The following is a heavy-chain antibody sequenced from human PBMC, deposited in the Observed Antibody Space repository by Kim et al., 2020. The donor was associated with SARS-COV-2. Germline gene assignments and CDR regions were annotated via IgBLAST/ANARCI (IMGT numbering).Heavy chain of an antibody. CDR2: IYYSGST. J-gene: IGHJ3*02. Sequence: SETLSLTCTVSGGSISSYYWSWIRQPPGKGLEWIGYIYYSGSTNYNPSLKSRVTISVDTSKNQFSLKLSSVTAADTAVYYCASHSPEYCSSTSCYFHAFDIWGEGTMGTVSS. CDR1: GGSISSYY. CDR3: ASHSPEYCSSTSCYFHAFDI. D-gene: IGHD2-2*01. V-gene: IGHV4-59*01.